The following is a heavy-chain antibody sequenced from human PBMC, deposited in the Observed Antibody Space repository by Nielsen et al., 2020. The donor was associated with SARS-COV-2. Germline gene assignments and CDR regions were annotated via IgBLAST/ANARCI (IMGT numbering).Heavy chain of an antibody. CDR3: ATLHITGTTGLDY. V-gene: IGHV3-30*03. J-gene: IGHJ4*02. D-gene: IGHD1-7*01. CDR2: ISYDGSNK. Sequence: GESLKISCAASGFTFSSYGVHWVRQAPGKGLEWVAVISYDGSNKYYADSGKGRFTISRDNSKNTLYLQMNSLRAEDTAVYYCATLHITGTTGLDYWGQGTLVTVSS. CDR1: GFTFSSYG.